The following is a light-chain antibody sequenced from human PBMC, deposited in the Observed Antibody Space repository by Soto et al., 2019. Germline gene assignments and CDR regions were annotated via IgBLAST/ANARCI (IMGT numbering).Light chain of an antibody. J-gene: IGKJ2*01. Sequence: EIVLTQSPGTLSLSPGERATLSCRASQSVSSTYLAWYQQKPGQAPRLLIYATSSRATGIPDRFSGSGSGTVFTLTISKLEPEDFAVYYCQQNGSSPYTFGQGNKLDIK. CDR1: QSVSSTY. CDR3: QQNGSSPYT. V-gene: IGKV3-20*01. CDR2: ATS.